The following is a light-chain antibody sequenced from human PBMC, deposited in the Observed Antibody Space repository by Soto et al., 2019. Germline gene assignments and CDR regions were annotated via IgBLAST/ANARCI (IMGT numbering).Light chain of an antibody. CDR2: GAS. V-gene: IGKV3-20*01. Sequence: EILLTQSPATLPVSPGERATLSCRASQSVSSSYLAWYQQKPGQAPRLLIYGASSRATGIPDRFSGSGSGTDFTLTISRLEPEDFAVYYCQQYGSSAFTFGGGTKVDIK. CDR3: QQYGSSAFT. J-gene: IGKJ4*01. CDR1: QSVSSSY.